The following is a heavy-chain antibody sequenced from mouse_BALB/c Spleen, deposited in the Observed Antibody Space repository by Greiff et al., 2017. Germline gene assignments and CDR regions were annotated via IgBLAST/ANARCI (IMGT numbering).Heavy chain of an antibody. D-gene: IGHD1-1*01. Sequence: QVQLQQSGAELVRPGASVTLSCKASGYTFTDYEMHWVKQTPVHGLEWIGAIDPETGGTAYNQKFKGKATLTADKSSSTAYMELRSLTSEDSAVYYCTRSSYLAMDYWGQGTSVTVSS. CDR3: TRSSYLAMDY. CDR2: IDPETGGT. J-gene: IGHJ4*01. V-gene: IGHV1-15*01. CDR1: GYTFTDYE.